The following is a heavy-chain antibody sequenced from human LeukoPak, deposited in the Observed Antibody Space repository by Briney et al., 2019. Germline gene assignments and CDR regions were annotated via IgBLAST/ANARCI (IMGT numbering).Heavy chain of an antibody. CDR3: ARLRYFDWLLRRNWFDP. V-gene: IGHV4-4*07. CDR2: IYTSGST. CDR1: GGSISSYY. Sequence: SETLSLTCTVSGGSISSYYWSWIRQPAGKGLEWIGRIYTSGSTNYNPSLKSRVTMSVDTSKNQFSLKLSSVTAADTAVYYCARLRYFDWLLRRNWFDPWGQGTLVTVSS. J-gene: IGHJ5*02. D-gene: IGHD3-9*01.